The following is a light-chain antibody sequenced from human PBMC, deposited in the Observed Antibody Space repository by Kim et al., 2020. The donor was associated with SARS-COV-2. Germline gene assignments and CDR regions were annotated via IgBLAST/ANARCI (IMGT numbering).Light chain of an antibody. J-gene: IGKJ2*03. CDR2: DAS. CDR3: QQDNDRPPYS. CDR1: QSISSN. Sequence: VAPAERATLACRASQSISSNYSWCQQKPGQDPRLLIDDASTRGAGTPARWSSSGSCGEFFLTTSSMQSADVAVEYCQQDNDRPPYSFGQGTKLEIK. V-gene: IGKV3-15*01.